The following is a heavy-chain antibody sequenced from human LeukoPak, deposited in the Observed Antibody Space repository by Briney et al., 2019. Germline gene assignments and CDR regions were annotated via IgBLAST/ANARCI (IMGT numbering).Heavy chain of an antibody. J-gene: IGHJ3*02. V-gene: IGHV3-64*01. CDR2: ISSNGGST. CDR1: GFTFSSYA. D-gene: IGHD7-27*01. CDR3: AREGPELGNAFDI. Sequence: PGGSLRLSCAASGFTFSSYAMHWVRQAPGKGLEYVSAISSNGGSTYYANSVKGRFTISRDNSKNTLYLQMGSLRAEDMAVYYCAREGPELGNAFDIWGQGTMDTVSS.